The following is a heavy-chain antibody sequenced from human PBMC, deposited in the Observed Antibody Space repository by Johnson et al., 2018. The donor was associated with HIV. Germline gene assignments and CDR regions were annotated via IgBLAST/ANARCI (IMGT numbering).Heavy chain of an antibody. V-gene: IGHV3-20*04. Sequence: EKLVESGGGVERPGESLRLSCVGSGFMFDDYAMSWVRQVPGKGLEWVSGIDWTGANAGYADSVKGRFTIFRDNAKNSLYIQMSGLREEDTALYYCARNAGGDFTYGLFQHWGRCTLVTVSS. J-gene: IGHJ1*01. D-gene: IGHD4-17*01. CDR3: ARNAGGDFTYGLFQH. CDR1: GFMFDDYA. CDR2: IDWTGANA.